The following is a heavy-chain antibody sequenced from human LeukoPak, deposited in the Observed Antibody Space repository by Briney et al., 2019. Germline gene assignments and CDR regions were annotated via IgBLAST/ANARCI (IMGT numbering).Heavy chain of an antibody. V-gene: IGHV3-48*03. J-gene: IGHJ6*02. CDR2: ISTTGTTV. Sequence: GGSLRLSCAASGFTFSTYDMNWVRQAPGKGLEWVSHISTTGTTVYYADAVKGRFTISRDNAKNSLYLQMNSLRADDTAVYYCAKGHHHMDVGGQGTTVTVSS. CDR3: AKGHHHMDV. D-gene: IGHD1-14*01. CDR1: GFTFSTYD.